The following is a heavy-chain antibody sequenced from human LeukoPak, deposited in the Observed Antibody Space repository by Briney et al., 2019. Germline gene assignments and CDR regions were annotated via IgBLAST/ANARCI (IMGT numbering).Heavy chain of an antibody. CDR2: IGKGGDT. Sequence: GGSLRLSCAASGFTFSTYDMHWVRQAAGKGLEWVSGIGKGGDTYYAGSVKGRFTTSGENAKRSVYLQMNNLRAEDTAVYYCVCGGRNDYWGQGTLVTVSS. CDR3: VCGGRNDY. V-gene: IGHV3-13*04. CDR1: GFTFSTYD. D-gene: IGHD2-15*01. J-gene: IGHJ4*02.